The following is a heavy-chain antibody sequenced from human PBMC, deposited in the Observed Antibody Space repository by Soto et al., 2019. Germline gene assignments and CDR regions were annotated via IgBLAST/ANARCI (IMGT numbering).Heavy chain of an antibody. J-gene: IGHJ6*02. CDR1: GFTFTSSA. CDR2: IVVGSGNT. V-gene: IGHV1-58*02. CDR3: AADPGQWELLLGHYYYYGMDV. D-gene: IGHD1-26*01. Sequence: ASVEVSCKASGFTFTSSAMQWVRQARGQRLEWIGWIVVGSGNTNYAQKFQERVTITRDMSTSTAYMELSSLRSEDTAVYYCAADPGQWELLLGHYYYYGMDVWGQGTTVTVSS.